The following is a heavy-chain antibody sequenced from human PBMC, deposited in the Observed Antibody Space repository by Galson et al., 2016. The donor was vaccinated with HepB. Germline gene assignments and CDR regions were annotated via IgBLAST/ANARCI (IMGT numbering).Heavy chain of an antibody. CDR3: ARGRATSGAAFDI. CDR2: IIPIFGTA. Sequence: SVKVSCKASGGTFSSYAISWVRQAPGQGLEWMGGIIPIFGTANYAQKFQGRVTITADESTSTAYIELSSLRSEDTAVYYCARGRATSGAAFDIWGQGTMVTVSS. D-gene: IGHD1-26*01. CDR1: GGTFSSYA. J-gene: IGHJ3*02. V-gene: IGHV1-69*13.